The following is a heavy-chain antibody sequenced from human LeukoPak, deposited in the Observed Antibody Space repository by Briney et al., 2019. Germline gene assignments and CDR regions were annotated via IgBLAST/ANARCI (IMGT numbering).Heavy chain of an antibody. J-gene: IGHJ6*02. CDR3: AKAAVVVITTFQPYYYYGMDV. D-gene: IGHD3-22*01. CDR1: GFTFSNSW. Sequence: GVSLRLSCAASGFTFSNSWLHWVRQAPGKGLVWVSRINERGSSTSYADSVKGRFTISRDNAKNTLYLQMNSLRAEVTAVYYCAKAAVVVITTFQPYYYYGMDVWGQGTTVTVSS. V-gene: IGHV3-74*01. CDR2: INERGSST.